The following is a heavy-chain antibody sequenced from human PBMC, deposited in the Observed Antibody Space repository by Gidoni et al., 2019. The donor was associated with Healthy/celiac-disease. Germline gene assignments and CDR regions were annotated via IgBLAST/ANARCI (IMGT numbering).Heavy chain of an antibody. Sequence: QVQLQQWGAGLLKPSETLSLTCAVYGWSFSGYYWSWIRQPPGKGLELIWEINHSGRTNYNPSLKSRVTISVDTSKNQFSLKLSSVTAADTAVYYCARGPYGSGGYFQHWGQGTLVTVSS. CDR1: GWSFSGYY. CDR3: ARGPYGSGGYFQH. V-gene: IGHV4-34*01. J-gene: IGHJ1*01. CDR2: INHSGRT. D-gene: IGHD6-19*01.